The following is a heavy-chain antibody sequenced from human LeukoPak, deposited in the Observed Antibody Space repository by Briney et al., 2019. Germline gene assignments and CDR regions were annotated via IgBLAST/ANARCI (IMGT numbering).Heavy chain of an antibody. CDR2: INPSGGST. Sequence: ASVKVSCKASGYTFTSYYMHWVRQAPGQGLEWMGLINPSGGSTSYAQKLKGRVTMTRDTSTSTVYMELSSLRSEDTAVYYRARSRDYYGSGRLGFDPWGQGPLVTVSS. CDR3: ARSRDYYGSGRLGFDP. D-gene: IGHD3-10*01. CDR1: GYTFTSYY. V-gene: IGHV1-46*04. J-gene: IGHJ5*02.